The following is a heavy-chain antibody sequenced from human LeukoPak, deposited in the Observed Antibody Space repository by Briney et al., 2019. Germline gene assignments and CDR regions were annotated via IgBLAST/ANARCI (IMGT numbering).Heavy chain of an antibody. Sequence: ASVKVSCMASGYTFTSYGVSWVRQAPGQGLEWMGWIGTYNGDTNYAQNLQGRVTMTTDTSTRTAYMELRSLRSDDTAVYYCAGERGYNPDTFDIWGQGTMVTVSS. J-gene: IGHJ3*02. CDR1: GYTFTSYG. D-gene: IGHD5-24*01. CDR2: IGTYNGDT. V-gene: IGHV1-18*01. CDR3: AGERGYNPDTFDI.